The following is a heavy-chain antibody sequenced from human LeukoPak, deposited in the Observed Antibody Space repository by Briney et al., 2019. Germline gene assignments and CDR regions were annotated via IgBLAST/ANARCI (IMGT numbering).Heavy chain of an antibody. CDR2: IYYSGST. CDR3: ARGTGAYYYL. J-gene: IGHJ3*01. Sequence: SETLSLTCTVSGASISDYYWSWIRQPPGKGLEWIGYIYYSGSTKYNPYLKSRFTISIDTSKNQFSLKLSSVTAADTALYYCARGTGAYYYLWGQGTMVTVSS. V-gene: IGHV4-59*01. CDR1: GASISDYY. D-gene: IGHD3-22*01.